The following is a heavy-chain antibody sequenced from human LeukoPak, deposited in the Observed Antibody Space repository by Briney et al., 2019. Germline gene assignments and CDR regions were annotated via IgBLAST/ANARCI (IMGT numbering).Heavy chain of an antibody. D-gene: IGHD3-16*01. CDR2: MSPNSGNT. V-gene: IGHV1-8*01. Sequence: ASVKVSCKGSGYTFSSYDINWVRQATGQGLEWMGWMSPNSGNTDYAQKFQGRVTMTRDTSISTAYMELSSLREEDTAVYYCARGVDRGVDYWGRGTLVTVSS. CDR1: GYTFSSYD. J-gene: IGHJ4*02. CDR3: ARGVDRGVDY.